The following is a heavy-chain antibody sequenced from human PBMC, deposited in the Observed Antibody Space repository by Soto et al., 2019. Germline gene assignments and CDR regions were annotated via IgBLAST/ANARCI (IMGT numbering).Heavy chain of an antibody. V-gene: IGHV6-1*01. CDR2: TSSRSRWYN. CDR3: ASEFPYYVSSDSYLDY. Sequence: SHTLSLTCAISGDSVSGNSAAWNWIRQSPSRGLEWLGRTSSRSRWYNDYAVSVKSRITVTPDTSKNQFSLHLNSVTPEETAVYYCASEFPYYVSSDSYLDYWGKGALVTVSS. J-gene: IGHJ4*02. D-gene: IGHD3-16*01. CDR1: GDSVSGNSAA.